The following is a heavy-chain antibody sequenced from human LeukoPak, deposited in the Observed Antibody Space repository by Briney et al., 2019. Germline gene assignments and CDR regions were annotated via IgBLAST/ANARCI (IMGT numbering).Heavy chain of an antibody. CDR2: ISAYNGNT. D-gene: IGHD3-22*01. CDR1: GYTFTSYG. V-gene: IGHV1-18*01. J-gene: IGHJ4*02. Sequence: ASVKVSCKASGYTFTSYGISWVRQAPGQGLEWMGWISAYNGNTNYAQKLQGRVTMTTDTSTSTAYMELRSLRSDDTAVYYCARGYHRLYSSGSGDDYWGQGTLVTVSS. CDR3: ARGYHRLYSSGSGDDY.